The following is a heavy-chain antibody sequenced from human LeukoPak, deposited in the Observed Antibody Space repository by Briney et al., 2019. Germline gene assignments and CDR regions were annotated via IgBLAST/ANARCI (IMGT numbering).Heavy chain of an antibody. CDR3: AKGHTYGLGESYLDF. D-gene: IGHD5-18*01. CDR2: ISWNSGSI. V-gene: IGHV3-9*01. Sequence: AGGSLRLSCEASGYTFDDYAMHWVRQAPGKGLEWVSAISWNSGSIGYADPVKGRFTISRDNGKNSLYLQMNSLRTEDTALYYCAKGHTYGLGESYLDFWGQGTLVSVSS. J-gene: IGHJ4*02. CDR1: GYTFDDYA.